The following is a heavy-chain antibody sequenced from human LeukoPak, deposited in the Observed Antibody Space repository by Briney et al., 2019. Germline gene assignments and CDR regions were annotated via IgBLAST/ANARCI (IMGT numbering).Heavy chain of an antibody. CDR1: GYTLTELS. Sequence: ASVKVSCKVSGYTLTELSMHWVRQAPGKGLEWMGGFDPEDGETIYAQKFQGRVTMTEDTSTDTAYVELSSLRSEDTAVYYCAATTHAYCGGDCYYYYGMDVWGQGTTVTVSS. J-gene: IGHJ6*02. V-gene: IGHV1-24*01. CDR2: FDPEDGET. CDR3: AATTHAYCGGDCYYYYGMDV. D-gene: IGHD2-21*02.